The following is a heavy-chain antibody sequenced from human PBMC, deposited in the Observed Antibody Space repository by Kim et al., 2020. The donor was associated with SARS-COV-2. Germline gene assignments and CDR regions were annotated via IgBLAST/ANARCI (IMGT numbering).Heavy chain of an antibody. D-gene: IGHD2-8*01. CDR3: VTGYNGDDSSRLDF. Sequence: GGSLRLSCSASGFLFSSYAMHWIRQTPGKGLEWVAVIWADGSVKYYAASVKGRFTISRDSFKRTLYLQMNSRRADGTAVYYCVTGYNGDDSSRLDFWGRGSLVTVSS. CDR1: GFLFSSYA. J-gene: IGHJ2*01. CDR2: IWADGSVK. V-gene: IGHV3-33*01.